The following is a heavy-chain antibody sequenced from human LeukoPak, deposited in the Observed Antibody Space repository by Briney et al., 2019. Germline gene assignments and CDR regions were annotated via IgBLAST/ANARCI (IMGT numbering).Heavy chain of an antibody. CDR2: ISGSGGST. CDR1: GFTFSSYA. J-gene: IGHJ4*02. V-gene: IGHV3-23*01. D-gene: IGHD1-26*01. CDR3: AKDRNSGSNYGYLDY. Sequence: GGSLRLSCAASGFTFSSYAMSWVRQAPGKGLEWVSAISGSGGSTYYADPVKGRFTISRDNSKNTLYLQMNSLRAKDTAVYYCAKDRNSGSNYGYLDYRGQGTLVTVSS.